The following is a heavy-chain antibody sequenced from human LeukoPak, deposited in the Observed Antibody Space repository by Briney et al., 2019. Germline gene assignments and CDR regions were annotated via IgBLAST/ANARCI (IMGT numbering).Heavy chain of an antibody. V-gene: IGHV1-69*05. J-gene: IGHJ4*02. Sequence: EASVKVSCKASGGTFSSYAISWVRPAPGQGLEWMGGIIPIFGTANYAQKFQGRVTITTDESTSTAYMELSSLRSENTAVYYCARALSYCGGDCYSLDYWGQGTLVTVSS. CDR1: GGTFSSYA. D-gene: IGHD2-21*01. CDR3: ARALSYCGGDCYSLDY. CDR2: IIPIFGTA.